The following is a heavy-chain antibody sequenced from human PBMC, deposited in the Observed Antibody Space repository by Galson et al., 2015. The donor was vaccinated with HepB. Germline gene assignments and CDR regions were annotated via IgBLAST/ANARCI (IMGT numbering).Heavy chain of an antibody. J-gene: IGHJ4*02. CDR2: IDWDDDK. D-gene: IGHD3-3*01. CDR3: ARTHQPNYEAAFDY. Sequence: PALVKPTQTLTLTCTFPGFSLSTSGMCVSWIRQPPGKALEWLALIDWDDDKYYSTSLKTRLTISKDTSKDQVVLTMTNMDPVDTATYYCARTHQPNYEAAFDYWGQGTLVTVSS. CDR1: GFSLSTSGMC. V-gene: IGHV2-70*01.